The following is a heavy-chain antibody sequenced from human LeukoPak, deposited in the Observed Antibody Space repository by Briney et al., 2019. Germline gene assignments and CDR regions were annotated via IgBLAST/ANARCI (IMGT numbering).Heavy chain of an antibody. J-gene: IGHJ4*02. CDR3: ARVMGDINY. CDR1: GYSFTRYW. Sequence: GESLKISCKGSGYSFTRYWIAWVRQVPGKGLEWMGLIHASDSDTRYSPSFQGQVTISADKSISTAYVQWSSLKASDTAMYYCARVMGDINYWGQGTLVTVSS. CDR2: IHASDSDT. V-gene: IGHV5-51*01. D-gene: IGHD3-10*01.